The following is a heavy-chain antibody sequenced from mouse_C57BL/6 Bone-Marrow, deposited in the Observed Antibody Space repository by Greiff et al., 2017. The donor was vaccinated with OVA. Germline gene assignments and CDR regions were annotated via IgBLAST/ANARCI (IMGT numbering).Heavy chain of an antibody. D-gene: IGHD2-2*01. V-gene: IGHV1-81*01. Sequence: QVQLQQSGAELARPGASVKLSCKASGYTFTSYGISWVKQRTGQGLEWIGEIYPRSGNTYYNEKFKGKATLTADKSSSTAYMALRSLTSEDSAVYFCAREGYDVWYFDVWGTGTTVTVSS. CDR3: AREGYDVWYFDV. J-gene: IGHJ1*03. CDR2: IYPRSGNT. CDR1: GYTFTSYG.